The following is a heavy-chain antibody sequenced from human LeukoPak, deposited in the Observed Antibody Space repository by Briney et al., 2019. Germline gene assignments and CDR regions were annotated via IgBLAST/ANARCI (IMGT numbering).Heavy chain of an antibody. CDR1: GFTFSSYG. CDR3: ARVGGRTAFDI. Sequence: GGTLRLSCAASGFTFSSYGMNWVRQAPGKGLEWVSSISSSSSYIYYADSVKGRFTISRDNAKNSLYLQMNSLRAEDTAVYYCARVGGRTAFDIWGQGTMVTVSS. D-gene: IGHD2-15*01. CDR2: ISSSSSYI. J-gene: IGHJ3*02. V-gene: IGHV3-21*01.